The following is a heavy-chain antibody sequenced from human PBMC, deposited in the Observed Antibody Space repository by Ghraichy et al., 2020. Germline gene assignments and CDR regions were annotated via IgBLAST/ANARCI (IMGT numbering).Heavy chain of an antibody. D-gene: IGHD3-3*01. CDR3: ARELGYYDFWSGQGATHQNWFDP. CDR1: GYPFTSYV. CDR2: ISAYNGNT. J-gene: IGHJ5*02. Sequence: ASVKVSCKASGYPFTSYVISWVRQAPGQGLERMGWISAYNGNTNYAQKLQGRVTMTTDTSTSTAYMELRSLRSDDTAVYYCARELGYYDFWSGQGATHQNWFDPWGQGSLYTVSS. V-gene: IGHV1-18*04.